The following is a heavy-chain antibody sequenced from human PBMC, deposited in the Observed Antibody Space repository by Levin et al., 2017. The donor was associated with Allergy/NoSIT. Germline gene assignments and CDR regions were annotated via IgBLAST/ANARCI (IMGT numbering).Heavy chain of an antibody. CDR1: GGSISSDNW. CDR2: ISHSGST. Sequence: PSETLSLTCGVSGGSISSDNWWTWVRQPPGKGLEWIGEISHSGSTNYNPSLKGRVTISLDKSTNQFSLKLNSVTAADTAFYYCWRIMWGCSASSCYIDPWGQGTLVTVSS. V-gene: IGHV4-4*02. CDR3: WRIMWGCSASSCYIDP. J-gene: IGHJ5*02. D-gene: IGHD2-15*01.